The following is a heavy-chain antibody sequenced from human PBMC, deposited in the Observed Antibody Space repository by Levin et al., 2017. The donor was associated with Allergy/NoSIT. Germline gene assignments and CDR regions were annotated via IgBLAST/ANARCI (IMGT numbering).Heavy chain of an antibody. CDR3: ARGGGSGSYKNFDS. J-gene: IGHJ4*02. CDR1: GYTFSDYY. Sequence: ASVKVSCKASGYTFSDYYLHWLRQAPGQGLEWVGWIHPNTGGPNYAQTFQGRVALTRATSITTAYMELSSLRSDDTAVYYCARGGGSGSYKNFDSWGQGTLVTVSS. D-gene: IGHD3-10*01. V-gene: IGHV1-2*02. CDR2: IHPNTGGP.